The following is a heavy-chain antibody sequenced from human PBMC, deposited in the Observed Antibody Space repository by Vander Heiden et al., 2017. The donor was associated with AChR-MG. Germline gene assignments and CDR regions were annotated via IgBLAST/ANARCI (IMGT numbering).Heavy chain of an antibody. D-gene: IGHD5-12*01. V-gene: IGHV4-39*01. CDR1: GGSMSSSTYY. CDR2: FYYSGST. CDR3: ARHFGGYGIKIFDY. J-gene: IGHJ4*02. Sequence: QLQLQESGPGLVKPSETMSLTRTVSGGSMSSSTYYWGCLRQPPGKGLEWIGSFYYSGSTYFNPSLRSRVTISVDTSKNQFSLKLSSVTAADTAVYYCARHFGGYGIKIFDYWGQGTLVTVSS.